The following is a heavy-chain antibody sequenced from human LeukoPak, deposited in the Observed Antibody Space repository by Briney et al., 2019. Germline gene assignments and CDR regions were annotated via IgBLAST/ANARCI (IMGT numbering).Heavy chain of an antibody. J-gene: IGHJ4*02. CDR3: ARMQRPPYIAVGMFYFDY. D-gene: IGHD6-19*01. CDR1: GFTFSSYS. CDR2: ISSSSSYI. V-gene: IGHV3-21*04. Sequence: GGSLRLSCAASGFTFSSYSMNWVRQAPGKGLEWVSCISSSSSYIYYADSVKGRFTISRDNAKNSLYLQMNSLRAEDTAVYFCARMQRPPYIAVGMFYFDYWGQGALVTVSS.